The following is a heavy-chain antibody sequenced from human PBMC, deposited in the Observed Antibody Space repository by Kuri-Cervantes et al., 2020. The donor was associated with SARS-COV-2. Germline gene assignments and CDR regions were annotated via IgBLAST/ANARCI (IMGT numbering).Heavy chain of an antibody. Sequence: GESLKISCAASGFTFSSYAMSWVRQAPGKGLEWVSAISGSGGSTYYADSVKGRFTISRDNSKNTLYLQMNSLRAEDTAVYYCATPAPEYGGNSGGWVFWGQGTLVTVSS. CDR1: GFTFSSYA. V-gene: IGHV3-23*01. J-gene: IGHJ4*02. CDR3: ATPAPEYGGNSGGWVF. D-gene: IGHD4-23*01. CDR2: ISGSGGST.